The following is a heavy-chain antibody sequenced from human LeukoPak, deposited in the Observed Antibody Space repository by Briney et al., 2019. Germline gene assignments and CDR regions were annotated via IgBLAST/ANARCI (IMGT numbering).Heavy chain of an antibody. CDR2: ISGSGGST. V-gene: IGHV3-23*01. Sequence: GGSLRLSCAASRFTFSSYSMNWVRQAPGKGLEWVSAISGSGGSTYYADSVKGRFTISRDNSKNTLYLQMNSLRAEDTAVYYCAKVRGPGLSPFDYWGQGTLVTVSS. CDR1: RFTFSSYS. CDR3: AKVRGPGLSPFDY. D-gene: IGHD1-14*01. J-gene: IGHJ4*02.